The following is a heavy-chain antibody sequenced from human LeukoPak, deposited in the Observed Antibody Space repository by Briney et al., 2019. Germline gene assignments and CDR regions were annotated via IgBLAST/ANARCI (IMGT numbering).Heavy chain of an antibody. Sequence: PGGSLRLSCAASGFTFSDCYMSWIRQAPGKGLEWVSYISSSGSTIYYADSVKGRFTISRDNAKNSLYLQMNSLRAEDTAVYYCARDIDSSGYWAFDIWGQGTMVTVSS. J-gene: IGHJ3*02. V-gene: IGHV3-11*01. CDR1: GFTFSDCY. CDR2: ISSSGSTI. D-gene: IGHD3-22*01. CDR3: ARDIDSSGYWAFDI.